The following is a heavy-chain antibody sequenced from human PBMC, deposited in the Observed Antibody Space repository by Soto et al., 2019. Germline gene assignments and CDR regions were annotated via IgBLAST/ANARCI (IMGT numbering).Heavy chain of an antibody. CDR2: ISYDGNDK. Sequence: HPGGSLRLSCAASGFNFGSFAMNWVRQAPNKGLEWVAVISYDGNDKYYADSVKGRFAISRDNSGNTLNLQMNSLRPEDTAVYYCARGRRGLITRPSNYFDPWGQGTLVTVSS. CDR1: GFNFGSFA. CDR3: ARGRRGLITRPSNYFDP. V-gene: IGHV3-30*09. J-gene: IGHJ5*02. D-gene: IGHD6-6*01.